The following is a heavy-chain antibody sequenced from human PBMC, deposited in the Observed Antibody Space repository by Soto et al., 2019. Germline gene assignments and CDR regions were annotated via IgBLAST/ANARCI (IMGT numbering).Heavy chain of an antibody. CDR2: IDPSDSYT. V-gene: IGHV5-10-1*04. CDR1: GYRFISYL. Sequence: HGESLKISCKGSGYRFISYLISWVRQMPGKGLEWMGRIDPSDSYTTYSPSFQGQVTISADKSISTAYLQWSSLKASDTAIYYCARSFFDNLDYWCHGTLVTVFS. J-gene: IGHJ4*01. CDR3: ARSFFDNLDY. D-gene: IGHD3-3*01.